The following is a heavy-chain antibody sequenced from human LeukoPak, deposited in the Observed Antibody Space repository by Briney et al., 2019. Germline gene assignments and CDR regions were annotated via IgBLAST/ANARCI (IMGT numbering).Heavy chain of an antibody. CDR2: FYDSGTT. V-gene: IGHV4-39*01. CDR1: GGSISSSSYY. J-gene: IGHJ6*03. CDR3: ARHISDYFYYYLDV. Sequence: SETLSLTCTVSGGSISSSSYYWGWIRQSPGKGLEWIGSFYDSGTTYYNPSLESRFTISDDMSRNRFSLMLTSVTAADTAIYYCARHISDYFYYYLDVWGTGTTVIVSS.